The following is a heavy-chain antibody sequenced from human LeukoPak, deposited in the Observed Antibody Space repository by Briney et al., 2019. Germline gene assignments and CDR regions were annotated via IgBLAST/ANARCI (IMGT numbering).Heavy chain of an antibody. CDR1: GGSISSGSYY. D-gene: IGHD3-22*01. J-gene: IGHJ4*02. CDR2: IYTSGST. CDR3: ARGLFYYDSSGYSNSFDY. Sequence: PSETLSLTCTVSGGSISSGSYYWSWIRQPAGKGLEWIGRIYTSGSTNYNPSLKSRVTISVDTSKNQFSLKLSSVTAADTAVYYCARGLFYYDSSGYSNSFDYRGQGTLVTVSS. V-gene: IGHV4-61*02.